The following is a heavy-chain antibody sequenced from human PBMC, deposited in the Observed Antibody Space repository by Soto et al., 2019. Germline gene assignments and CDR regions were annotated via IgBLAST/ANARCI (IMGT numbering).Heavy chain of an antibody. J-gene: IGHJ4*01. CDR2: ISYDGSNK. D-gene: IGHD1-20*01. Sequence: RSLRLSCAASGFTFSSYGMHWVRQAPGKGLEWVAVISYDGSNKYYADSVKGRFTISRDNSKNTLYLQMNSLRAEDTAVYYCAIDKWKMKARARFWGHGSLVTV. V-gene: IGHV3-30*03. CDR1: GFTFSSYG. CDR3: AIDKWKMKARARF.